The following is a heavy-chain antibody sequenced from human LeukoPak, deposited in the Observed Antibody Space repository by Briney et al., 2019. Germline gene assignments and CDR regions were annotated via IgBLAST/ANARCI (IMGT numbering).Heavy chain of an antibody. V-gene: IGHV3-15*05. Sequence: GGSLRLSCAVASGFPFSRAWMSWVRQAPGKGLEWVGRLKSESDGGTTDYAAPMKGRFIISRDDSKNTLFLQMNSLKIDDTAVYYCTTVGYGDNTFDSWGQGTLVTVSS. J-gene: IGHJ4*02. D-gene: IGHD4-17*01. CDR1: GFPFSRAW. CDR3: TTVGYGDNTFDS. CDR2: LKSESDGGTT.